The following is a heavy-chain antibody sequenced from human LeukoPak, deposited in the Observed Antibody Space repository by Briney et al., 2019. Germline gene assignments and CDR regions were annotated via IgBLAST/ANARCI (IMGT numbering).Heavy chain of an antibody. D-gene: IGHD3-3*01. CDR3: AITIFGVVNGMDV. Sequence: SVKVSCKASGGTFSSYAISWVRQAPGQGLEWMGGIIPIFGTANNAQKFQGRVTITADESTSTAYMELSSLRSEDTAVYYCAITIFGVVNGMDVWGQGTTVTVSS. CDR1: GGTFSSYA. J-gene: IGHJ6*02. V-gene: IGHV1-69*13. CDR2: IIPIFGTA.